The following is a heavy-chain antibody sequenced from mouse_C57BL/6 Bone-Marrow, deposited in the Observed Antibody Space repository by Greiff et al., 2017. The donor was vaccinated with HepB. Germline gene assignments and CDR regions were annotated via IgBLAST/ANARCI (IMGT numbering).Heavy chain of an antibody. J-gene: IGHJ4*01. CDR1: GLSLTSYA. CDR2: IWTGGGT. Sequence: VQLQESGPGLVAPSQSLSITCTVSGLSLTSYAISWVRQPPGKGLEWLGVIWTGGGTNYNSALKSRLSISKDNSKSQVFLKMNSLQTDDTARYYCAREGYYGRYYAMDYWGQGTSVTVSS. V-gene: IGHV2-9-1*01. D-gene: IGHD1-1*01. CDR3: AREGYYGRYYAMDY.